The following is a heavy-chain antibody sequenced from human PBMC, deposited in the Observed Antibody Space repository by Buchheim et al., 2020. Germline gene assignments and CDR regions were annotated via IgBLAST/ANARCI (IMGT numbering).Heavy chain of an antibody. Sequence: EVQLVESGGGLVQLGGSLRLSCAASGFTFSSYEMNWVRQAPGKGLEWVSYISSSGRTIYYADSVKGRFTISRDNAKKSLYLQMNSLRAEDTALYYCARAGGPYYYGFDYWGQGTL. D-gene: IGHD3-10*01. V-gene: IGHV3-48*03. CDR1: GFTFSSYE. CDR2: ISSSGRTI. J-gene: IGHJ4*02. CDR3: ARAGGPYYYGFDY.